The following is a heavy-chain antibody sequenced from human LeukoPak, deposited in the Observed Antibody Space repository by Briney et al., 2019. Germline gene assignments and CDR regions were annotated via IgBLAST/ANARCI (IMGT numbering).Heavy chain of an antibody. CDR3: ARDRRYSSGWYYDSFDI. CDR1: GGTFSSYA. CDR2: IIPNFGTA. V-gene: IGHV1-69*13. Sequence: GASVKVSCKASGGTFSSYAISWVRQAPGQGLEWMGGIIPNFGTANYAQKFQGRVTITADESTSTVYMELGSLRSEDTAVYYCARDRRYSSGWYYDSFDIWGQGTMVTVSS. D-gene: IGHD6-19*01. J-gene: IGHJ3*02.